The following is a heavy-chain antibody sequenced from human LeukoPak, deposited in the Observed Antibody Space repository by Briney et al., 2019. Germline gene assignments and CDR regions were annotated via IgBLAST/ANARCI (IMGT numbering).Heavy chain of an antibody. D-gene: IGHD6-13*01. CDR3: ASHSSSWYGFDY. Sequence: GGSLRLSCAASGFTLSSNHMSWVRQGPGRGLEWVAVIYSGGRTYYADSVKGRFTISRDNSKNPLYLQMNSIRAEDSAVHSCASHSSSWYGFDYWGQGTLVTVSS. CDR1: GFTLSSNH. J-gene: IGHJ4*02. V-gene: IGHV3-53*01. CDR2: IYSGGRT.